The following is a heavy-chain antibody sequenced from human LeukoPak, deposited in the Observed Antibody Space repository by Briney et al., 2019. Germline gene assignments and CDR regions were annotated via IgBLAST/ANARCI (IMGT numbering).Heavy chain of an antibody. CDR3: ARSRDGYNWLFEY. CDR2: INPSGDNT. D-gene: IGHD5-24*01. V-gene: IGHV1-46*01. J-gene: IGHJ4*02. Sequence: ASVKVSCKASGYTFTSYYMHWVRQAPGQGLEWMGIINPSGDNTGYAQKFQGRVTMTRDTSTSTVYMELNGLRSEDTALYYCARSRDGYNWLFEYWGQGTLVTVSS. CDR1: GYTFTSYY.